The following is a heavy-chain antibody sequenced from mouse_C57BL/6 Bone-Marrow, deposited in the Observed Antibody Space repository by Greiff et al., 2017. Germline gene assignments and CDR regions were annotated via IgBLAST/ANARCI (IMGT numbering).Heavy chain of an antibody. CDR1: GYTFTSYW. Sequence: QVQLQQPGAELVKPGASVKMSCKASGYTFTSYWITWVKQRPGQGLEWIGDIYPGSGSTNYNEKFKSKATLTVDTSSGTAYMQLSSLTSEDSAVYYCARSGYYGYDGAYWGQGTLVTVSA. CDR3: ARSGYYGYDGAY. D-gene: IGHD2-2*01. J-gene: IGHJ3*01. V-gene: IGHV1-55*01. CDR2: IYPGSGST.